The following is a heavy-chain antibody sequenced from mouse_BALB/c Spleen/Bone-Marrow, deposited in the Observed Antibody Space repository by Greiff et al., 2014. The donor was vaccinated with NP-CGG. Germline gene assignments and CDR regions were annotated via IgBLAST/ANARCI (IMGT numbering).Heavy chain of an antibody. J-gene: IGHJ2*01. D-gene: IGHD4-1*01. V-gene: IGHV1-63*02. Sequence: QVQLQQSGAELVRPGTSVKISCKASGYTFTNYWLGWVKQRPGHGLEWIGDIYPGGXYXXXXXXXXXXXXLTXDTSSSTAYMQLSSLTSEDSAVYFXARXGTGXDXWGQGTTLTVSS. CDR2: IYPGGXYX. CDR1: GYTFTNYW. CDR3: ARXGTGXDX.